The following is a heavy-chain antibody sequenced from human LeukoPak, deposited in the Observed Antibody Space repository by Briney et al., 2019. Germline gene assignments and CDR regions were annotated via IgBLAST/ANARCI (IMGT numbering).Heavy chain of an antibody. D-gene: IGHD3-22*01. CDR1: GVTFSSNS. J-gene: IGHJ4*02. CDR2: ISSSSSTI. V-gene: IGHV3-48*02. Sequence: PGGSLRLSCAASGVTFSSNSMNWVRQAPGQGLEWVSYISSSSSTIYYADSVKGRFTISRDNAKNSLYLQMNSLRDEDTAVYYCARFPHYYDSSGYSFWGQGTLVTVSS. CDR3: ARFPHYYDSSGYSF.